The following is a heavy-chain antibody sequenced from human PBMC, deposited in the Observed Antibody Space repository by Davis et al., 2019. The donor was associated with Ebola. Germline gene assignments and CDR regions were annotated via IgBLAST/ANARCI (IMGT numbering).Heavy chain of an antibody. CDR2: MNPNSGNT. V-gene: IGHV1-8*01. CDR1: GSTFTSYN. CDR3: ALATTAGSWPRKYYYYGMDV. Sequence: VSCKASGSTFTSYNINWVRQATGQGLEWMGWMNPNSGNTGYAQKFQGRVTMTRNTSISTAYMELSSLRSEDTAVYYCALATTAGSWPRKYYYYGMDVWGQGTTVTVSS. J-gene: IGHJ6*02. D-gene: IGHD6-13*01.